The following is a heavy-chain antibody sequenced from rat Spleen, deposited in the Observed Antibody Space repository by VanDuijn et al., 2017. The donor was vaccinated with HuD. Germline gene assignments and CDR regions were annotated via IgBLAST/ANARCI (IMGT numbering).Heavy chain of an antibody. CDR1: GFTFSNYD. D-gene: IGHD1-9*01. V-gene: IGHV5-22*01. Sequence: EVQLVESGGGLVQPGRSMKLSCAASGFTFSNYDMAWVRQAPTKGLEWVASISYDGSSTYYRDSVKGRFTISRDNAKSTLYLQMNSLRSEDTATYYCARQGYTYYGYNYVDAWGQGASVTVSS. CDR3: ARQGYTYYGYNYVDA. CDR2: ISYDGSST. J-gene: IGHJ4*01.